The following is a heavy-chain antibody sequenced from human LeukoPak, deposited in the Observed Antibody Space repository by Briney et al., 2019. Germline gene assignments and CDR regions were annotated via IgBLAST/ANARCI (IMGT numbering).Heavy chain of an antibody. Sequence: TGGSLRLSCAASGFTFSDYYMSWIRQAPGKGLEWVSYISSSGSTIYYADSVKGRFTISRDNAKNSLYLQMNSLRAEDTALYYCAKDISSYYDSSGTLRYWGQGTLVTVSS. CDR2: ISSSGSTI. CDR1: GFTFSDYY. D-gene: IGHD3-22*01. V-gene: IGHV3-11*01. CDR3: AKDISSYYDSSGTLRY. J-gene: IGHJ4*02.